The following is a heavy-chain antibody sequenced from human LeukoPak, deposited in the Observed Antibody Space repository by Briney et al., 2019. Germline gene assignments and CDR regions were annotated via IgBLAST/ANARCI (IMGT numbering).Heavy chain of an antibody. CDR1: GYSFTIYW. J-gene: IGHJ4*02. V-gene: IGHV5-51*01. Sequence: GESLKISCKGSGYSFTIYWIGWVRQMPGKGLEWMGIIYPDDSDTRYSPSFQGQVTISADRSINTAYLQWSSLKASDTAIYYCARRLKNSNGWTFDYWGQGTLATVSS. D-gene: IGHD6-19*01. CDR3: ARRLKNSNGWTFDY. CDR2: IYPDDSDT.